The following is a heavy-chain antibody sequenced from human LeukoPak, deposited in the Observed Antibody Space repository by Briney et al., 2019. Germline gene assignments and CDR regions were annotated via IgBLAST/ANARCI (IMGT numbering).Heavy chain of an antibody. D-gene: IGHD5-24*01. CDR2: IIPIFGTA. J-gene: IGHJ4*02. V-gene: IGHV1-69*05. CDR3: ASGRWLQAPFDY. CDR1: GYTFTGYY. Sequence: SVKVSCKASGYTFTGYYMHWVRQAPGQGLEWMGRIIPIFGTANYAQKFQGRVTITTDESTSTAYMELSSLRSEDTAVYYCASGRWLQAPFDYWGQGTLVTVSS.